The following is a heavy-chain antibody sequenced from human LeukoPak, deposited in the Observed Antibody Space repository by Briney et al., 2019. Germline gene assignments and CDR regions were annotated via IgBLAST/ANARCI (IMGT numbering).Heavy chain of an antibody. J-gene: IGHJ3*02. Sequence: GGSLRLSCAASGFTVSSSYMSWGRQDPGKGLEWVSVIYSGSSTYYADSVKGRFTISRDNSKNTLYLQMNNLRAEDTAVYYCAREHYYDSSGSGDAFDIWGQGTMVTVSS. CDR3: AREHYYDSSGSGDAFDI. CDR2: IYSGSST. D-gene: IGHD3-22*01. V-gene: IGHV3-53*01. CDR1: GFTVSSSY.